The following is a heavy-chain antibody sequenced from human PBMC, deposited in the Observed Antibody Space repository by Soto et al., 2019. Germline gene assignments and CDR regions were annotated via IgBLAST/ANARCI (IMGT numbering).Heavy chain of an antibody. V-gene: IGHV4-39*01. Sequence: TSETLSLTCTVSGGSISSSGCYWGWIRQPPGKGLEWIGSIYYSGTTYYNPSLKSRVTISVDTSKNQFSLKLSSVTAAETAMNSCAGPNLYYFDYWGQGTPVTVS. CDR3: AGPNLYYFDY. CDR1: GGSISSSGCY. CDR2: IYYSGTT. J-gene: IGHJ4*02.